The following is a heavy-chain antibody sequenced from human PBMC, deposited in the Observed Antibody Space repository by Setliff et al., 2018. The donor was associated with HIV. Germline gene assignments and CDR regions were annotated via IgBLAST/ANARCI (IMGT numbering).Heavy chain of an antibody. Sequence: PSETLSLTCTVSGGSISNYYWSWIRQSPEKGLEWIGYIHYSGSTNYNPSLKSRVTISVDTSKNQFSLKLSSVTAADTAVYYCARGSFIGDYYYFDYWGQGTLVTVSS. J-gene: IGHJ4*02. CDR2: IHYSGST. CDR3: ARGSFIGDYYYFDY. V-gene: IGHV4-59*08. CDR1: GGSISNYY. D-gene: IGHD3-10*01.